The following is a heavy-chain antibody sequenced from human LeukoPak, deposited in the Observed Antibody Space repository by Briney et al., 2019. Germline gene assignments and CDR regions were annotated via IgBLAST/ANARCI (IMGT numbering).Heavy chain of an antibody. V-gene: IGHV2-5*01. CDR1: GFSLSTRGVG. J-gene: IGHJ4*02. D-gene: IGHD2-21*01. Sequence: SGPTLVKPPQTLTLNCTFSGFSLSTRGVGVGWIRQPPEKALEWLALIYWNDDKRYSPSLKSRLTITQDTSKNQVVLTMTNMDPVDTATYCCAHSKGLLFVYWGQGTLVTVSS. CDR3: AHSKGLLFVY. CDR2: IYWNDDK.